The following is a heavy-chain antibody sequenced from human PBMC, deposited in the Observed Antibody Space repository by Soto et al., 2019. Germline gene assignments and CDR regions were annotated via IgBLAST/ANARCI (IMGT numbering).Heavy chain of an antibody. J-gene: IGHJ6*02. CDR1: GGSISSGDYY. CDR3: ARGQLSDYYGSGTHLYYYGMDV. V-gene: IGHV4-30-4*01. D-gene: IGHD3-10*01. Sequence: PSETLSLTCTVSGGSISSGDYYWSWIRQPPGKGLEWIGYIYYSGSTYYNPSLKSRVTISVDTSKNQFSLKLSSVTAADTAVYYCARGQLSDYYGSGTHLYYYGMDVWGQGTTVTVSS. CDR2: IYYSGST.